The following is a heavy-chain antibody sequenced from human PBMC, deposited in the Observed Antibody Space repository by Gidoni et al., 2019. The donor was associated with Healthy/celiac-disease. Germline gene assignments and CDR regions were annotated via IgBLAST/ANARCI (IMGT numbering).Heavy chain of an antibody. J-gene: IGHJ6*02. CDR1: GFTFSSYG. D-gene: IGHD3-16*01. V-gene: IGHV3-33*01. CDR2: IWYDGSNK. Sequence: QVQLVESGGGVVQPGRSLRLSCAASGFTFSSYGMHWVRQAPGKGLEWVAVIWYDGSNKYYADSVKGRFTISRDNSKNTLYLQMNSLRAEDTAVYYCARDRLTYKGGVTCGMDVWGQGTTVTVSS. CDR3: ARDRLTYKGGVTCGMDV.